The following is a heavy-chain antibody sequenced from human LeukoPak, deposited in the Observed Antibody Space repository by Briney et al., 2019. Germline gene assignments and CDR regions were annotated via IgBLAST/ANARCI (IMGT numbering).Heavy chain of an antibody. D-gene: IGHD3-10*01. Sequence: GGSLRLSCAASGFTFSSYGMHWVRQAPGKGLEWVAVISYDGSNKYYAHSVKGRFTISRDNSKNTLYLQMNSLRAEDMAVYYCAKDHGAGVWFGEDHYYYYGMDVWGQGTMVTVSS. CDR3: AKDHGAGVWFGEDHYYYYGMDV. CDR2: ISYDGSNK. J-gene: IGHJ6*02. CDR1: GFTFSSYG. V-gene: IGHV3-30*18.